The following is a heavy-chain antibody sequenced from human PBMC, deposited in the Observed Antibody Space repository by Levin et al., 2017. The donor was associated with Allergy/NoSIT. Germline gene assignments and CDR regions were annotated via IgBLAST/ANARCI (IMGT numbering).Heavy chain of an antibody. CDR1: GGSISSSSYY. V-gene: IGHV4-39*01. Sequence: SQTLSLTCTVSGGSISSSSYYWGWIRQPPGKGLEWIGSIYYSGSTYYNPSLKSRVTISVDTSKNQFSLKLSSVTAADTAVYYCARSTTAAVFSFDYWGQGTLVTVSS. J-gene: IGHJ4*02. D-gene: IGHD6-13*01. CDR3: ARSTTAAVFSFDY. CDR2: IYYSGST.